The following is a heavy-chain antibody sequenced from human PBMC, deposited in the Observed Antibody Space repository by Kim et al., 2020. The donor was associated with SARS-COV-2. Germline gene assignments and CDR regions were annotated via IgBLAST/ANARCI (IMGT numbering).Heavy chain of an antibody. CDR3: ARDLAVGYSSGWYEGAFDY. D-gene: IGHD6-19*01. CDR1: GYSISSGYY. J-gene: IGHJ4*02. CDR2: IYHSGST. V-gene: IGHV4-38-2*02. Sequence: SETLSLTCTVSGYSISSGYYWGWIRQPPGKGLEWIGSIYHSGSTYYNPSLKSRVTISVDTSKNQFSLKLSSVTAADTAVYYCARDLAVGYSSGWYEGAFDYWGQGTLVTVSS.